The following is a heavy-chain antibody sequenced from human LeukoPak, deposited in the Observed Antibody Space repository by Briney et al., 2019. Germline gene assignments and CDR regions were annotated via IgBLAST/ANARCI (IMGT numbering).Heavy chain of an antibody. CDR2: INPNSGGT. J-gene: IGHJ6*02. V-gene: IGHV1-2*06. D-gene: IGHD6-13*01. CDR3: ARDTLYSSSWYTLVGNYYYYGMDV. Sequence: ASVKVSCKASGYTFTGYYMHWVRQAPGQGLEWMGRINPNSGGTNYAQKFQGRVTMTRDTSISTACMELSRLRSDDTAVYYCARDTLYSSSWYTLVGNYYYYGMDVWGQGTTVTVSS. CDR1: GYTFTGYY.